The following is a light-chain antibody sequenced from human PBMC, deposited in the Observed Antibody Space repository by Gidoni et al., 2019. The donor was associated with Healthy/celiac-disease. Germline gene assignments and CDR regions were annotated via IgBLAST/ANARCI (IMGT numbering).Light chain of an antibody. CDR3: QQSYSTLPWT. V-gene: IGKV1-39*01. Sequence: DIQMTQSTSSLSASVGDRVTITCRASQSISSYLNWYQQKPGKAPKLLIYAASSLQSGVPSRFSGSGSGTDFTLTISSLQPEDFATYYCQQSYSTLPWTFGQGTRVRIK. J-gene: IGKJ1*01. CDR1: QSISSY. CDR2: AAS.